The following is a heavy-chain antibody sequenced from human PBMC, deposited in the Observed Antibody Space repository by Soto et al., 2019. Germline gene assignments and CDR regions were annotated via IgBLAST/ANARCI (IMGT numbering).Heavy chain of an antibody. Sequence: ASVKVSCKASGYTFTGYHVHWVRQAPGQGLEWMGWINPNGGGTIYAQRLQGRVTMTRDTSLSTAYMELSRLTSDDTAVYYCAKYPFPAEANWNDGHNYFDPWGQGTQVTVSS. J-gene: IGHJ5*02. D-gene: IGHD1-1*01. CDR2: INPNGGGT. CDR3: AKYPFPAEANWNDGHNYFDP. CDR1: GYTFTGYH. V-gene: IGHV1-2*02.